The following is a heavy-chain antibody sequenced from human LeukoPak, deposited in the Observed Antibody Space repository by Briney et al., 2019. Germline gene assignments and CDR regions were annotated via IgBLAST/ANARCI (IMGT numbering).Heavy chain of an antibody. V-gene: IGHV3-48*03. J-gene: IGHJ4*02. Sequence: PGGSLRLSCAASGFTFSVIAVHWVRQAPGKGLEWVSYISSSGSTIYYADSVKGRFTISRDNAKNSLYLQMNSLRAEDTAVYYCARVYYDILTGPTGFDYWGQGTLVTVSS. CDR2: ISSSGSTI. D-gene: IGHD3-9*01. CDR3: ARVYYDILTGPTGFDY. CDR1: GFTFSVIA.